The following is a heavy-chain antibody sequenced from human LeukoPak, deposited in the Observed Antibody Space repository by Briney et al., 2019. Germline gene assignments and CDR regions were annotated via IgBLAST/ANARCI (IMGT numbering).Heavy chain of an antibody. CDR2: INPNSGGT. J-gene: IGHJ5*02. CDR3: ARVPPGEQWLVRGNWFDP. V-gene: IGHV1-2*06. CDR1: GDTFTGYY. Sequence: ASVKVSCKASGDTFTGYYMHWVRQAPGQGLEWIGRINPNSGGTNYAQKFQGRVTMTRDTSISTAYMELSRLRSDDTAVYYCARVPPGEQWLVRGNWFDPWGRGTLVTVSS. D-gene: IGHD6-19*01.